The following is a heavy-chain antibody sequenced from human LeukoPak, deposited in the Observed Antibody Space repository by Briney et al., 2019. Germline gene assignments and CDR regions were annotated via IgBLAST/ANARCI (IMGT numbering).Heavy chain of an antibody. Sequence: GGSLRLSCAASGFTFSSYAMSWVRQAPGKGLEWVSAISGSGGSTYYADSVKGRFTISRDNSKNTLYLQMNSLRAEDTAVYYCAKVTGYDYVWGSYCFDYWGQGTLVTVSS. V-gene: IGHV3-23*01. CDR2: ISGSGGST. CDR3: AKVTGYDYVWGSYCFDY. CDR1: GFTFSSYA. J-gene: IGHJ4*02. D-gene: IGHD3-16*01.